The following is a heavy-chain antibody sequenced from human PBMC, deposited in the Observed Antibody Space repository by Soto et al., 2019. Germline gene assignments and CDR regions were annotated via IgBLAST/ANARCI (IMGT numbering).Heavy chain of an antibody. CDR2: INAGNGNT. V-gene: IGHV1-3*01. D-gene: IGHD6-19*01. CDR3: ARGGFYSSGWYVPYFDY. CDR1: GYTFTSYA. Sequence: GASVKVSCKASGYTFTSYAMHLVRQAPGQRLEWMGWINAGNGNTKYSQKFQGRVTITRDTSASTAYMELSSLRSEDTAVYYCARGGFYSSGWYVPYFDYWGQGTLVTVSS. J-gene: IGHJ4*02.